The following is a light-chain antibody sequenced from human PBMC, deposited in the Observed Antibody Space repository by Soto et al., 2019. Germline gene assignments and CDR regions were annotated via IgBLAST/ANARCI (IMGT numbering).Light chain of an antibody. Sequence: DIVMTQTPLSLTVTPGQPATISCKSSQSLVHSNGKTYLSWYLQKPGQPPQLLVYGVSNRFSGVPDRFSGSGSGTDFRLKISRVEAEDVGIYDCMQSVYLRTFGHGTRVEI. CDR2: GVS. V-gene: IGKV2D-29*01. CDR1: QSLVHSNGKTY. CDR3: MQSVYLRT. J-gene: IGKJ1*01.